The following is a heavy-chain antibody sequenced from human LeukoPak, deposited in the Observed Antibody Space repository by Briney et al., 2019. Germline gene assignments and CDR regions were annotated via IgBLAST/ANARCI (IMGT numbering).Heavy chain of an antibody. CDR2: INPSGGST. Sequence: ASVKVSCKASGYTFTSYYMHWVRQAPGQGLEWMGIINPSGGSTSYAQKFQGRVTMTRDTSTSTVYMELSSLRSEDTAVYYCARALGYGDYVTRTYYFDYWGQGTLVTVSS. CDR1: GYTFTSYY. J-gene: IGHJ4*02. D-gene: IGHD4-17*01. V-gene: IGHV1-46*01. CDR3: ARALGYGDYVTRTYYFDY.